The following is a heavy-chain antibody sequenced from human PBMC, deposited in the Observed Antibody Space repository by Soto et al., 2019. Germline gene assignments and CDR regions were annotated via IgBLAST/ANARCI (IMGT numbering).Heavy chain of an antibody. D-gene: IGHD2-21*02. CDR1: GGTFSSFA. V-gene: IGHV1-69*06. CDR3: ANRVLTAEQDYFYGMDV. CDR2: TIPIFGSP. J-gene: IGHJ6*02. Sequence: SVKVSCKASGGTFSSFAISWVRQAPGQGLEWMGGTIPIFGSPNYAQKFQGRVTITADKSRDTTYMELSSLRSGDTAVYYCANRVLTAEQDYFYGMDVWGQGTTVTVSS.